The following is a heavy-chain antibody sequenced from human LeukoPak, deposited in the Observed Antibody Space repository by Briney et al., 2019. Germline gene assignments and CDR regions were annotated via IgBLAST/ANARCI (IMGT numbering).Heavy chain of an antibody. CDR3: ARVSRVSMGIYYYYYYMDV. J-gene: IGHJ6*03. CDR2: FDPEDGET. Sequence: ASVKVSCKVSGYTLTELSMHWVRQAPGKGLEWMGGFDPEDGETIYAQKFQGRVTMTEDTSTDTAYMELSSLRSEDTAVYYCARVSRVSMGIYYYYYYMDVWGKGTTVTVSS. D-gene: IGHD5/OR15-5a*01. CDR1: GYTLTELS. V-gene: IGHV1-24*01.